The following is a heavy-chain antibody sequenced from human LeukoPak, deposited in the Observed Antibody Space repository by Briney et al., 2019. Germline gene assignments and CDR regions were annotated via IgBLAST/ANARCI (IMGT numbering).Heavy chain of an antibody. J-gene: IGHJ4*02. CDR2: IYTTGRT. Sequence: SETLSLTCTVSGGSISTYYWSWIRQPPGEGLEWIGYIYTTGRTNYIPSLKSRVTMSMDTSEHQSSLKLSSVTAADTAVYYCARGFYGYHWFDNWGQGTLVTVSS. CDR3: ARGFYGYHWFDN. V-gene: IGHV4-4*09. CDR1: GGSISTYY. D-gene: IGHD5-12*01.